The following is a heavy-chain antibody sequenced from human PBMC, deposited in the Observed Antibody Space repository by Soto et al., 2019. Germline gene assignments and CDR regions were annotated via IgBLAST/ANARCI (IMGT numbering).Heavy chain of an antibody. D-gene: IGHD1-26*01. CDR1: GFTFSAYG. CDR2: IWYDGSEK. J-gene: IGHJ5*02. Sequence: GGSLRLSCAASGFTFSAYGMHWVRQAPGKGLEWVAVIWYDGSEKYSADSVKGRFTISRDNSKNTLYLQMDSLRAEDTAVYYCARDFIGGFLIRNWFDPWGQGTLVTVSS. CDR3: ARDFIGGFLIRNWFDP. V-gene: IGHV3-33*01.